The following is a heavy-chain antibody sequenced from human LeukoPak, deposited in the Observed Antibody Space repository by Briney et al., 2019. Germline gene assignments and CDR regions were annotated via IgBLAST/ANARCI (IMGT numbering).Heavy chain of an antibody. CDR1: GFTFSSYS. CDR2: ISSSSSYI. D-gene: IGHD6-6*01. V-gene: IGHV3-21*01. J-gene: IGHJ5*02. CDR3: ARDLGPEYSSSSGGFWFDP. Sequence: GGSLRLSCAASGFTFSSYSMNCVRQAPGKGLEWVSSISSSSSYIYYADSVKGRFTISRDNAKNSLYLQMNSLRAEDTAVYYCARDLGPEYSSSSGGFWFDPWGQGTLVTVSS.